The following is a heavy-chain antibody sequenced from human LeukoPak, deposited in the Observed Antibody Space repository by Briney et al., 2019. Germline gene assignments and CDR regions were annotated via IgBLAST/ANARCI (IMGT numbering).Heavy chain of an antibody. D-gene: IGHD6-19*01. V-gene: IGHV6-1*01. CDR1: GDSVSSNSAA. CDR3: ARDLKSGRVAGTPDNWFDP. J-gene: IGHJ5*02. CDR2: TYYRSKWYN. Sequence: SQTLSLTCAISGDSVSSNSAAWHWLRQSPSRGLEWLGRTYYRSKWYNDYAVSVKSRITINPDTSKNQFSLQLNSVTPEDTAVYYCARDLKSGRVAGTPDNWFDPWGQGTLVTVSS.